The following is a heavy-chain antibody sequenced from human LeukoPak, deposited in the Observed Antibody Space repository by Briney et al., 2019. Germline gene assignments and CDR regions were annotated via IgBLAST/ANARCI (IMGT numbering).Heavy chain of an antibody. D-gene: IGHD1-1*01. CDR1: GGYIISRSHY. J-gene: IGHJ4*02. V-gene: IGHV4-39*01. CDR2: VYYSGNT. Sequence: PSETLSLTCAVSGGYIISRSHYWGWKRQPPGKGLEWIGSVYYSGNTYYNPSLKTRATISIDTPTSKNQFSLTLSSVTAADTAVYYCARHHAEILVPNDWGQGTLVTVSS. CDR3: ARHHAEILVPND.